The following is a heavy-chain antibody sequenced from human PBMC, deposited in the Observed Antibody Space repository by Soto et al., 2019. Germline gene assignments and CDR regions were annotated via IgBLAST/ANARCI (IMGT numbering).Heavy chain of an antibody. CDR3: AKERYSAAYYRES. J-gene: IGHJ5*01. Sequence: QVQVVESGGGVVQPGRSLRLSCAASGFTFSRYAIHWVRQAPGKGLEWVAVMSYDGNKKHYADSVKGRFTVSRDDSENTVFLQMTSLRPEDRAPHYCAKERYSAAYYRESWGHGTLVTVSS. D-gene: IGHD3-9*01. V-gene: IGHV3-30-3*02. CDR2: MSYDGNKK. CDR1: GFTFSRYA.